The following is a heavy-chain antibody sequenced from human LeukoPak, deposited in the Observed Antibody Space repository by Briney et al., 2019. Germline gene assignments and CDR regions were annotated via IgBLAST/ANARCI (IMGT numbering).Heavy chain of an antibody. V-gene: IGHV3-23*01. J-gene: IGHJ5*02. Sequence: GGSLRLSCAASVFTFSSYVISWVRQAPGKGLEWVLNISGGGDGLYYTDSVKGRFTISRDNSKNTLYVQPNSLRDEDTAVYFCAKGGSSGWYLSNWIDPWGQGTLVTVS. CDR2: ISGGGDGL. CDR3: AKGGSSGWYLSNWIDP. D-gene: IGHD6-19*01. CDR1: VFTFSSYV.